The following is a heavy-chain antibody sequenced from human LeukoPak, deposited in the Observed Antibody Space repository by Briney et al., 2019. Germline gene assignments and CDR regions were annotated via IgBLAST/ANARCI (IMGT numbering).Heavy chain of an antibody. CDR3: ASLGSGWYLNY. CDR2: ISTDSSYI. D-gene: IGHD6-19*01. CDR1: GFTFRSYN. J-gene: IGHJ4*02. Sequence: GGSLRLSCAASGFTFRSYNMNWVRQAPGKGLEWVSFISTDSSYIYYADSVKGRFTISRDNARNSLSLHMNSLRAEDTAVYYCASLGSGWYLNYWGQGILVTVYS. V-gene: IGHV3-21*01.